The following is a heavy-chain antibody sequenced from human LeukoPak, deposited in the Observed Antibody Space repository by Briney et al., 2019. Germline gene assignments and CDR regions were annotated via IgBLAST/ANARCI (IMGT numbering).Heavy chain of an antibody. V-gene: IGHV1-8*02. Sequence: ASVKVSCKASGGTFSSYAISWVRQAPGQGLEWMGWMNPNSGNTGYAQKFQGRVTMTRNTSISTAYMELSSLRSEDTAVYYCARGLNLGYCSGGSCYEWFDPWGQGTLVTVSS. D-gene: IGHD2-15*01. CDR3: ARGLNLGYCSGGSCYEWFDP. CDR2: MNPNSGNT. CDR1: GGTFSSYA. J-gene: IGHJ5*02.